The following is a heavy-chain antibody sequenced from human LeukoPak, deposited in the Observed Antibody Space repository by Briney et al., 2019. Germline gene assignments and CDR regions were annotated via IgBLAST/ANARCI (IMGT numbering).Heavy chain of an antibody. J-gene: IGHJ4*02. D-gene: IGHD6-19*01. V-gene: IGHV3-7*01. CDR3: ARDIGYRYSIGWYPSDY. CDR2: IKQDGSEK. Sequence: GGSLRLSCAASGFTFSSYWMSWVRQAPGKGLEWVANIKQDGSEKYYVDSVKGRFTISRDNAKNSLYLQMNSLRAEDTAVYYCARDIGYRYSIGWYPSDYWGQGTLVTVSS. CDR1: GFTFSSYW.